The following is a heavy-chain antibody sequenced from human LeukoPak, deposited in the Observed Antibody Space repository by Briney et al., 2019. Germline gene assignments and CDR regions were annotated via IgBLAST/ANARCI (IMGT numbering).Heavy chain of an antibody. V-gene: IGHV4-59*08. Sequence: SETLSLTCTVSGGSISGYYWSWIRQPPGMGLEWIGYMYYSGSINYNPSLKSRVTMSVDTSRSQFFLRLSSVTAADTAVYYCAGNYDGSAYYYLYWGQGTLVTVSS. CDR3: AGNYDGSAYYYLY. CDR1: GGSISGYY. D-gene: IGHD3-22*01. J-gene: IGHJ4*02. CDR2: MYYSGSI.